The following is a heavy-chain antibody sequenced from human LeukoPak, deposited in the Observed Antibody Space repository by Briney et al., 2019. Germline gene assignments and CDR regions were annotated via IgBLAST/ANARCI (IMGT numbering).Heavy chain of an antibody. CDR1: GGTFSSYA. CDR2: IIPIFGTA. V-gene: IGHV1-69*05. Sequence: SVKVSCKASGGTFSSYAISWVRQAAGQGLEWMGGIIPIFGTANYAQKFQGRVTITTDESTSTAYMELSSLRSEDTAVYYCARVACSSTSCYRYFDYWGQGTLVTVSS. CDR3: ARVACSSTSCYRYFDY. D-gene: IGHD2-2*01. J-gene: IGHJ4*02.